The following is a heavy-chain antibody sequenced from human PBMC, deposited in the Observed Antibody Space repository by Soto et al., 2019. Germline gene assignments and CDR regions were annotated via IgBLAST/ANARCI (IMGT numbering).Heavy chain of an antibody. V-gene: IGHV4-34*01. CDR2: INHSGST. J-gene: IGHJ6*03. Sequence: QVQLQQWGAGLLKPSETLSLTCAVYGGSFSGYYWSWIRRPPGKGLEWMGEINHSGSTNYNPSLKSRVNISLDTSKSQCSLKLSSVTDAGTAGYDWPRVVVVAATQANLGERYFCYMDVWGKGTTVTASS. CDR3: PRVVVVAATQANLGERYFCYMDV. D-gene: IGHD2-15*01. CDR1: GGSFSGYY.